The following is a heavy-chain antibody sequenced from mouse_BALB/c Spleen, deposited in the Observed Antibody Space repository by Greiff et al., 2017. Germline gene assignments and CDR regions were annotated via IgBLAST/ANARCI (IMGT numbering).Heavy chain of an antibody. V-gene: IGHV14-3*02. D-gene: IGHD2-4*01. CDR1: GFNIKDTY. Sequence: VQLKQSGAELVKPGASVKLSCTASGFNIKDTYMHWVKQRPEQGLEWIGRIDPANGNTKYDPKFQGKATITADTSSNTAYLQLSSLTSEDTAVYYCASAGDYDPFAMDYWGQGTSVTVSS. CDR3: ASAGDYDPFAMDY. J-gene: IGHJ4*01. CDR2: IDPANGNT.